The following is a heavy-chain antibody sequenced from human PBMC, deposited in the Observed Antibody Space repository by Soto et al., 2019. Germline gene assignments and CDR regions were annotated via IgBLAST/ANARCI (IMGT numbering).Heavy chain of an antibody. D-gene: IGHD3-3*01. V-gene: IGHV1-3*01. Sequence: ASVKVSCKASGYTFTSYAMHWVRQAPGQRLEWMGWINAGNGNTKYSQKFQGRVTITRDTSASTTYMELSSLRSEDTAVYYCARILYYDFWSGYSYGMDVWGQGTTVTVSS. CDR3: ARILYYDFWSGYSYGMDV. CDR2: INAGNGNT. J-gene: IGHJ6*02. CDR1: GYTFTSYA.